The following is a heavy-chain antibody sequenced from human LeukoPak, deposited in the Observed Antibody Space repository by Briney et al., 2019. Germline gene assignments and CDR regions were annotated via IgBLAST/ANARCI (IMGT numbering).Heavy chain of an antibody. CDR3: ARDLGYCSSTSCYASHVPGGGY. CDR1: GFTFSDYY. J-gene: IGHJ4*02. Sequence: GGSLRLSCAASGFTFSDYYMSWIRQAPGKGLEWVSYISSSGSTIYYADSVKGRFTISRDNAKNSLYLQMNSLRAEDTAVYYCARDLGYCSSTSCYASHVPGGGYWGQGTLVTVSS. CDR2: ISSSGSTI. V-gene: IGHV3-11*04. D-gene: IGHD2-2*01.